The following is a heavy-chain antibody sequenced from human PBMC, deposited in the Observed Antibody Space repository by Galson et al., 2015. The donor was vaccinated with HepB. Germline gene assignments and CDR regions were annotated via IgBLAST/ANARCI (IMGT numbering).Heavy chain of an antibody. CDR2: INRDGTTK. D-gene: IGHD3-16*01. V-gene: IGHV3-7*01. Sequence: SLRLSCAVSGFTFRTYWMTWVRQAPGKGLEWVAIINRDGTTKYYVDSVKGRFTISRDDAQNSLYLQMNGLRAEDTAVYHCVRLAPSSTFDYWGQGSLVTVSA. CDR3: VRLAPSSTFDY. CDR1: GFTFRTYW. J-gene: IGHJ4*02.